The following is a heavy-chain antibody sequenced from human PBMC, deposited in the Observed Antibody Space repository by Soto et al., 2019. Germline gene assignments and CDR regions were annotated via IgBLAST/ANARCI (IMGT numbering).Heavy chain of an antibody. CDR1: GFSFNDYG. V-gene: IGHV3-21*01. CDR3: AREGQYSGSHNHFDY. J-gene: IGHJ4*02. Sequence: GGSLRLSCAASGFSFNDYGLNWVRQAPGKGLEWVSSISSSNSFTQYADSVKGRFTISRDNAKNSLFLQLNSLRAEDTAVYYCAREGQYSGSHNHFDYRGQGTLVTVSS. CDR2: ISSSNSFT. D-gene: IGHD1-26*01.